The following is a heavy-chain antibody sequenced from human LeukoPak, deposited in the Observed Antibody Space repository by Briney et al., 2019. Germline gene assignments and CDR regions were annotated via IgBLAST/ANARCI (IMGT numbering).Heavy chain of an antibody. D-gene: IGHD5-24*01. CDR1: GYTFTGYD. Sequence: ASVKVSCKASGYTFTGYDMHWVRQASGQGLEWMGWINPNSGGTDYAQKSQGRVTMTRDTSISTAYMELNRLRSDETAVYYCASRDGTKGGFDYWGQGTLVSVSS. V-gene: IGHV1-2*02. CDR2: INPNSGGT. J-gene: IGHJ4*02. CDR3: ASRDGTKGGFDY.